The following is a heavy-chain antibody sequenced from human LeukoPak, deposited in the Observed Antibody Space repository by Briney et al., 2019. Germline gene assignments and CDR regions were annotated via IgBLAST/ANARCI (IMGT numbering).Heavy chain of an antibody. CDR2: IWYDGSNK. Sequence: GRSLRLSCAASGFTFSSYGMHWVRQAPGKGLEGVADIWYDGSNKYYADSVKGRFTISRDNSKNTLYLQMNSLRAEDTAVYYCGKYRQGNAGTYFQYWGQGTLVTVSS. D-gene: IGHD1-1*01. J-gene: IGHJ1*01. CDR3: GKYRQGNAGTYFQY. CDR1: GFTFSSYG. V-gene: IGHV3-33*06.